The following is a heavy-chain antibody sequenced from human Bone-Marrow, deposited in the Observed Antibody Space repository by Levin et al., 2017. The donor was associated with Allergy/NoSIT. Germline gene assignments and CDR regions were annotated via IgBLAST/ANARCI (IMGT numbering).Heavy chain of an antibody. J-gene: IGHJ4*02. V-gene: IGHV4-34*01. D-gene: IGHD1-1*01. Sequence: SCAVYGGSFSGYYWSWIRQPPGKGLEWIGEINHSGSTNYNPSLKSRVTISVDTSKNQFSLKLSSVTAADTAVYYCARGKERYPRITAPFDYWGQGTLVTVSS. CDR2: INHSGST. CDR3: ARGKERYPRITAPFDY. CDR1: GGSFSGYY.